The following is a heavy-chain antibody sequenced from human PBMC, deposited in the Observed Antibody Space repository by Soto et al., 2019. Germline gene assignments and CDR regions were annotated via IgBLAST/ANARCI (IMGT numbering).Heavy chain of an antibody. Sequence: QLQLQESGPGLVKPSETLSLTCTVSGGSISSSSYYWGWLRQPPGKGLEWIGSIYYSGSTYYNPSLESIVAMSVDTSKNQSSLKLSSVTAADTAGDECARDQGSGWYEDWFDPWGQGTLVSVSS. J-gene: IGHJ5*02. V-gene: IGHV4-39*02. CDR3: ARDQGSGWYEDWFDP. D-gene: IGHD6-19*01. CDR2: IYYSGST. CDR1: GGSISSSSYY.